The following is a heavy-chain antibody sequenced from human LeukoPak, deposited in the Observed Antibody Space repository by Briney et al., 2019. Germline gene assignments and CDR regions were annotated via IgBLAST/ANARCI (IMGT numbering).Heavy chain of an antibody. CDR3: ARDSPYGDYDAFDI. CDR1: GFTFSPYW. V-gene: IGHV3-7*01. Sequence: GGSLRLSCAASGFTFSPYWMSWVRQAPGKGLEGVANIKEDGREKYYVDSVKGRFTISRDNAKNSLYLEMTSLRAEDTAVYYCARDSPYGDYDAFDIWGQGTMVTVSS. D-gene: IGHD4-17*01. CDR2: IKEDGREK. J-gene: IGHJ3*02.